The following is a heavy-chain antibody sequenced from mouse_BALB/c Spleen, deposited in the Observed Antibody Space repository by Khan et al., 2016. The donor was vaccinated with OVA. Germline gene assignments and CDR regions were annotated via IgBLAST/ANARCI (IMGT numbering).Heavy chain of an antibody. CDR2: KNTYTGEP. D-gene: IGHD2-10*01. Sequence: QIQLVQSGPELKKPGETVKISCKASGYTFTNYGMNWVKQAPGKGLKWMGWKNTYTGEPTYADDFKGRFAFYLETSASAAYLQINNLKNEDTATYFCARPPYFSYVMVYWGQGTPGTVSS. CDR3: ARPPYFSYVMVY. CDR1: GYTFTNYG. V-gene: IGHV9-3-1*01. J-gene: IGHJ4*01.